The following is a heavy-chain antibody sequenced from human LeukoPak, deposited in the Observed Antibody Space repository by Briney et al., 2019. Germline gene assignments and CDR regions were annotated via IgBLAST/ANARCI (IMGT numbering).Heavy chain of an antibody. Sequence: GGSLRLSCAASGFTFSSYAMSWVRQAPGKGLEWVSAISGSDGSTYYADSVKGRFTISRDNSKNTLYLQMNSLRAEDTAVYYCAKDLNGDYRLDYWGQGTLVTVSS. CDR2: ISGSDGST. J-gene: IGHJ4*02. D-gene: IGHD4-17*01. CDR1: GFTFSSYA. V-gene: IGHV3-23*01. CDR3: AKDLNGDYRLDY.